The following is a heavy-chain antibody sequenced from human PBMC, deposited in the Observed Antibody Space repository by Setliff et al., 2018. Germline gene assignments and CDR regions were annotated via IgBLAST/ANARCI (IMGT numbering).Heavy chain of an antibody. D-gene: IGHD2-2*01. CDR1: GGSFRGYY. V-gene: IGHV4-34*01. Sequence: ASETLSLTCAVYGGSFRGYYWSWIRQPPGKGLEWIGEINHSGSTNYNPSLKSRVTISVDTSKNQFSLKLSSVTAADTAVYYCARGVYCSSTSCSPGLNWFDPWGQGTLVTVSS. CDR2: INHSGST. CDR3: ARGVYCSSTSCSPGLNWFDP. J-gene: IGHJ5*02.